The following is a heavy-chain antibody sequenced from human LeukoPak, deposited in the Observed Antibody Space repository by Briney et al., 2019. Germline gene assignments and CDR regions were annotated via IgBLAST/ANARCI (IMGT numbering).Heavy chain of an antibody. J-gene: IGHJ4*02. CDR3: ARTYRSDWYYFDY. CDR1: GFTFSSYT. Sequence: GTSLRLSCAASGFTFSSYTMHWVRQAPGKGLEWVAVISLDGRNKNFADSVKGRLIISRDNSKNTLYLQLSSLRVEDTAVHYCARTYRSDWYYFDYWGQGTLVTVSS. CDR2: ISLDGRNK. D-gene: IGHD6-19*01. V-gene: IGHV3-30*04.